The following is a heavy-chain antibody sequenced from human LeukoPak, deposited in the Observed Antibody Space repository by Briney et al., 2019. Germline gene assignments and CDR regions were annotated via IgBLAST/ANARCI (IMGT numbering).Heavy chain of an antibody. Sequence: GGSLRLSCAASGLTFSKSALAWVRQAPGKGLEWVSTITDVGDIFYTYSVRGRFTISRDNSKNTVYMQMDGLRAEDTAVYYCTRDRGGSPTDVFDYWGQGTLVTVSS. CDR2: ITDVGDI. J-gene: IGHJ4*02. CDR1: GLTFSKSA. V-gene: IGHV3-23*01. D-gene: IGHD2-15*01. CDR3: TRDRGGSPTDVFDY.